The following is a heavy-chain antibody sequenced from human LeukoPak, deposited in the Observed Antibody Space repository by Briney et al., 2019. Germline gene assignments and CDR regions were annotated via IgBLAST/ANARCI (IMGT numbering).Heavy chain of an antibody. CDR2: MSPNSGDT. D-gene: IGHD7-27*01. J-gene: IGHJ4*02. Sequence: ASVKVSCKASGYTFTSYDINWVRQATGQGLEWMGWMSPNSGDTGYAQKFQGRVTMTSDSSISTAYMELSSLRSEDTAIYYCVRTPPNWGFDYWGQGTLVTVSS. CDR3: VRTPPNWGFDY. V-gene: IGHV1-8*01. CDR1: GYTFTSYD.